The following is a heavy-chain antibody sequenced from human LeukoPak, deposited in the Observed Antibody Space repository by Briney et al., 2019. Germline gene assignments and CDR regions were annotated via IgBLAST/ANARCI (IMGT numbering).Heavy chain of an antibody. CDR3: VRDWEWKAARNLFDP. Sequence: SVKDSCKASGYTFINYGISWLRQARGQGLEWMGWTSGDNVNTYYAQKFLGRVIMTTDTSTTTAYMELRSLRPDDTAVYYCVRDWEWKAARNLFDPWGQGTRVPVSS. D-gene: IGHD6-6*01. CDR2: TSGDNVNT. J-gene: IGHJ5*02. V-gene: IGHV1-18*01. CDR1: GYTFINYG.